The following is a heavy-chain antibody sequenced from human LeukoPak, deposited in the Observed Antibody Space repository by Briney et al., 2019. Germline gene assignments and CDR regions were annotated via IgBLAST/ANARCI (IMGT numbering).Heavy chain of an antibody. CDR1: GYTFTSYD. CDR2: ISAYNGNT. D-gene: IGHD4-17*01. V-gene: IGHV1-18*03. Sequence: ASVKVSCKASGYTFTSYDINWVRQATGRGLEWMGWISAYNGNTNYAQKLQGRVTMTTDTSTSTAYMELRSLRSDDMAVYYCARVENDYGDYYYYGMDVWGQGTTVTVSS. J-gene: IGHJ6*02. CDR3: ARVENDYGDYYYYGMDV.